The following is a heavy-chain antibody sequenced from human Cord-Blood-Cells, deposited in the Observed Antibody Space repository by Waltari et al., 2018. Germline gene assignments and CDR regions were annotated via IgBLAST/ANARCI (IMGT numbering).Heavy chain of an antibody. CDR3: ARPLLTD. CDR1: GFTFRSSE. J-gene: IGHJ4*02. Sequence: EVQLVESGGGLVQPGGSLRPPWSASGFTFRSSEMNWVRQAPGKGLEWVSYISSSGSTIYYADSVKGRFTISRDNAKNSLYLQMNSLRAEDTAVYYCARPLLTDWGQGTLVTVSS. CDR2: ISSSGSTI. V-gene: IGHV3-48*03.